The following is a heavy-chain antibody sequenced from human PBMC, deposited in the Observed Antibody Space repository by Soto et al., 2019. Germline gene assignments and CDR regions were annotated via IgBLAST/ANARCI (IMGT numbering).Heavy chain of an antibody. V-gene: IGHV3-64*02. CDR3: ARGQIPYDLDV. Sequence: EVHLVESGEDLVQPGGSLRLSCAASGFTFSKYPMHWVRQAPGKGLEYVSAISSDGVTTFYADSVRGRFTMSRDNLKNTLYLQRRSLRVDDMAVYYCARGQIPYDLDVWGQGTTVTV. CDR1: GFTFSKYP. J-gene: IGHJ6*02. CDR2: ISSDGVTT.